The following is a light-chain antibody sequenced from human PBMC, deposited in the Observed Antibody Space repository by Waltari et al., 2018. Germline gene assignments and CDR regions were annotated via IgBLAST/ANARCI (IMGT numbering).Light chain of an antibody. J-gene: IGLJ3*02. V-gene: IGLV3-19*01. CDR2: GKN. Sequence: SSELTQDPAVSVALGQTVRITCQGDSLRSSYASWYQQKPGQAPVLVIYGKNTRPSGIPDRFSGSSSGNTASLTITGAQAEDEADYYCNSRDSSGNHWVFGGGTKLTVL. CDR3: NSRDSSGNHWV. CDR1: SLRSSY.